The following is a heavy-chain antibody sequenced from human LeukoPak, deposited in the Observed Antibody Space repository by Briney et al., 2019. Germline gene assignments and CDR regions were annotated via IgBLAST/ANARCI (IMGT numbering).Heavy chain of an antibody. J-gene: IGHJ4*02. D-gene: IGHD2-21*01. Sequence: PSETLSLTCAVYGGSFSGYYWSWIRQPPGKGLEWIGYIYYSGSTNYNPSLKSRVTISVDTSKNQFSLKLSSVTAADTAVYYCARVVGAPDYWGQGTLVTVSS. V-gene: IGHV4-59*01. CDR1: GGSFSGYY. CDR3: ARVVGAPDY. CDR2: IYYSGST.